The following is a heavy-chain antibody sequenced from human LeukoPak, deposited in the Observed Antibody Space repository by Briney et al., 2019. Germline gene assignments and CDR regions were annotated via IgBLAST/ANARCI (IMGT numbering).Heavy chain of an antibody. CDR2: IDTNTGNP. CDR1: GYTFTNYA. J-gene: IGHJ4*02. Sequence: ASVKVSCKASGYTFTNYAMNWVRQAPGQGLEWMGWIDTNTGNPTYAQGFTGRFVFPLDTSVSTAYLQINSLTADDTAVYYCARGHTRGYSRNEFWGQGTLVTVSS. D-gene: IGHD6-13*01. V-gene: IGHV7-4-1*02. CDR3: ARGHTRGYSRNEF.